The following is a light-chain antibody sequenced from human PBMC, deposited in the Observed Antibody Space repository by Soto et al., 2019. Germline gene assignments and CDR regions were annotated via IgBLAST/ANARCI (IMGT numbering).Light chain of an antibody. V-gene: IGKV4-1*01. CDR2: WAS. CDR3: HQYLSAPWT. Sequence: DIVMTQSPDSLAVSLGERATINCESSQTILYSSNNNNYLAWYQQKPGQPPKLLIYWASTRESGVPDRFSGSGSGTDFTLTIRSLQAEDVAVYYCHQYLSAPWTFGQGTKVEIK. J-gene: IGKJ1*01. CDR1: QTILYSSNNNNY.